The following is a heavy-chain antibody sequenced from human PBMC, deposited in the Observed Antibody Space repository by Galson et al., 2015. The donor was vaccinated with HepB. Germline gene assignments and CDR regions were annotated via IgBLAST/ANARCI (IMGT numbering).Heavy chain of an antibody. CDR1: GYTFTNYG. J-gene: IGHJ4*02. V-gene: IGHV1-18*01. Sequence: SVKVSCKAAGYTFTNYGFNWVRQAPVHGLEWMGRVKTYNADTSNAENFQDRITFTADTSTRTAYMELGSLRFADTAIYYCARGGLATIGVPSFDSWGQGTLVTVSS. CDR3: ARGGLATIGVPSFDS. CDR2: VKTYNADT. D-gene: IGHD5-24*01.